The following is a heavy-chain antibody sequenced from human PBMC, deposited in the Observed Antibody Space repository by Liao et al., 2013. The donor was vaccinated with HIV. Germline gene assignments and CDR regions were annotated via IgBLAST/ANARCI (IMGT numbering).Heavy chain of an antibody. Sequence: QVQLQESGPGLVKPSQTLSLTCTVSGGSISSGSYYWSWIRQPAGKGLEWIGRIYTSGSTNYSPSLKSRVTISVDTSKNQFSLKLSSVTAADTAVYYCARGFRLRLGLVDYWGQGTLVTVSS. J-gene: IGHJ4*02. D-gene: IGHD3-16*01. CDR1: GGSISSGSYY. CDR2: IYTSGST. V-gene: IGHV4-61*02. CDR3: ARGFRLRLGLVDY.